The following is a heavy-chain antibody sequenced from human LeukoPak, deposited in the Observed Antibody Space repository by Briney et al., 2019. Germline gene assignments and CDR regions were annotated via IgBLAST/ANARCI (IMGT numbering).Heavy chain of an antibody. CDR3: ARDEEEGRWCGGDCFFNWFDP. D-gene: IGHD2-21*01. J-gene: IGHJ5*02. V-gene: IGHV4-4*07. CDR1: GGSISSYY. CDR2: IYTSGST. Sequence: SETLSLTCTVSGGSISSYYWSWIRQPPGKGLEWIGRIYTSGSTNYNPSLKSRVTMSVDTSKNQFSLKLSSVTAADTAVYYCARDEEEGRWCGGDCFFNWFDPWGQGTLVTVSS.